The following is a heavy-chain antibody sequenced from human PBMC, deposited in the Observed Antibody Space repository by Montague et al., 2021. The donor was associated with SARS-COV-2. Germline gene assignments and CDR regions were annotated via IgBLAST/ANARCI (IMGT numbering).Heavy chain of an antibody. J-gene: IGHJ4*02. CDR1: GDSITSNYW. V-gene: IGHV4-4*02. D-gene: IGHD3-16*01. Sequence: SETLSLTCNVSGDSITSNYWWCWLRQPPGKLLEWIGEIYHTGSTNFNPSLKSRVTMSVDKSKKFFSLILRSATAADTATYYCARDGGQRFSAFESWGQGTLVTISS. CDR3: ARDGGQRFSAFES. CDR2: IYHTGST.